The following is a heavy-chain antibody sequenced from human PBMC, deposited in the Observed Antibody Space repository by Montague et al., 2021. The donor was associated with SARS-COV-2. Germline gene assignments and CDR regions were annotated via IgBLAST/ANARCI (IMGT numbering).Heavy chain of an antibody. V-gene: IGHV4-39*07. CDR1: GGSISSSSYY. D-gene: IGHD6-13*01. CDR3: ARVGRQQLVRLSGMDV. J-gene: IGHJ6*02. Sequence: SDTLSLTCTVSGGSISSSSYYWGWIRQPPGKGLEWIGSIYYSGSTYYNPSLKSRVTTSVDTSKNQFSLKLSSVTAADTAVYYCARVGRQQLVRLSGMDVWGQGTTVTVSS. CDR2: IYYSGST.